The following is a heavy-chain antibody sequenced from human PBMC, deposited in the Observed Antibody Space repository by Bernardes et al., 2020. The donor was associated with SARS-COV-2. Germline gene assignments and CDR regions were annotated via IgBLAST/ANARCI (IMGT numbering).Heavy chain of an antibody. CDR2: ISSSSSTI. CDR1: GFTFSSYS. V-gene: IGHV3-48*01. J-gene: IGHJ6*02. Sequence: GGSLRLSCAASGFTFSSYSMNWVRQAPGKGLEWVSYISSSSSTIYYADSVKGRFTISRDNAKNSLYLQMNSLRAEDTAVYYCARDPFPYYPGMDVWGQGTTVTVSS. CDR3: ARDPFPYYPGMDV.